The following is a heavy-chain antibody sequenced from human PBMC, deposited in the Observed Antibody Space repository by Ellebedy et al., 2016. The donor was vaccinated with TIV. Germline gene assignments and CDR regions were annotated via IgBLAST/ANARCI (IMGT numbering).Heavy chain of an antibody. J-gene: IGHJ3*02. CDR2: ISYSGDLM. CDR3: ARDSEGRIQLWVSLHDAFDI. V-gene: IGHV3-11*04. D-gene: IGHD5-18*01. CDR1: GFTFSGYY. Sequence: PGGSLRLSCAASGFTFSGYYMSWFRQAPGKGPEWVSYISYSGDLMYYADSVKGRFTISRDNAKNSLYLQMNSLRDEDTAVYYCARDSEGRIQLWVSLHDAFDIWGQGTMVTVSS.